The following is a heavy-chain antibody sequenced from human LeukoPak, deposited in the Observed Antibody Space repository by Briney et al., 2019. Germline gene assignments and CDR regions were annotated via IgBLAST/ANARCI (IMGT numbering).Heavy chain of an antibody. V-gene: IGHV3-7*01. D-gene: IGHD4-11*01. J-gene: IGHJ6*03. CDR3: VKEGIDYTNFYNYYYMDV. CDR2: IKRQGTEK. Sequence: GGSLRLSCAASGFTFSTHWMSRVRQAPGKGLEWVANIKRQGTEKYYVDSVKGRFTISRDNAKNSLYLQMNSLRAEDTAVYFCVKEGIDYTNFYNYYYMDVWGKGTTVTVSS. CDR1: GFTFSTHW.